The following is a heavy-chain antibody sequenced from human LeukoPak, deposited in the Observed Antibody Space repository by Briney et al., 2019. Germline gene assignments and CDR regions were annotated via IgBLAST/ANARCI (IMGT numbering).Heavy chain of an antibody. Sequence: GASVKVSCKASGYTFTSYGISWVRQAPGQGLEWMGWISAYNGNTNYAQKLQGRVTMTADTSTSTAYMELRSLRSDDTAVYYCAYGLLEMVRGVIRYFDYWGQGTLVTVSS. J-gene: IGHJ4*02. CDR1: GYTFTSYG. CDR2: ISAYNGNT. CDR3: AYGLLEMVRGVIRYFDY. D-gene: IGHD3-10*01. V-gene: IGHV1-18*01.